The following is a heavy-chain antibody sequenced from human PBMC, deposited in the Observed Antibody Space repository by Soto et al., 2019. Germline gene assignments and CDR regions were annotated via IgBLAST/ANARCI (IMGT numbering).Heavy chain of an antibody. CDR1: GGSISSGGYY. J-gene: IGHJ6*03. CDR2: IYYSGST. Sequence: QVQLQESGPGLVKPSQTLSLTCTVSGGSISSGGYYWSWIRQHPGKGLEWIGYIYYSGSTYYNPSLKSRVTISVDTSKNQFSLKLSSVTAADTAVYYCARSPYYYGSGTRGLLEYYYYMDVWGKGTTITVSS. D-gene: IGHD3-10*01. V-gene: IGHV4-31*03. CDR3: ARSPYYYGSGTRGLLEYYYYMDV.